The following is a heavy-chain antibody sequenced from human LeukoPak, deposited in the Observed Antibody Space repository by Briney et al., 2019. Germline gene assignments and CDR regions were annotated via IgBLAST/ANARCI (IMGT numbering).Heavy chain of an antibody. D-gene: IGHD3-10*01. J-gene: IGHJ4*02. CDR3: ARDGWIGESVGYFDY. Sequence: SETLPLTCTVSGGSISSSSYYWGWIRQPPGKGLEWIGTIYYSGTTYYNPSLKSRVTISVDTSKNQLSLKLSSVTAADTAVYYCARDGWIGESVGYFDYWGQGTLVTVSS. CDR1: GGSISSSSYY. V-gene: IGHV4-39*07. CDR2: IYYSGTT.